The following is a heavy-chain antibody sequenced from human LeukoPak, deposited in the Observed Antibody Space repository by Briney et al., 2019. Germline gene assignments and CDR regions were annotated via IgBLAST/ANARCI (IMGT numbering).Heavy chain of an antibody. CDR3: ARGTTDYQRKDLFDV. J-gene: IGHJ3*01. V-gene: IGHV3-21*01. CDR2: ISTTSMHI. CDR1: GFTFSNAW. D-gene: IGHD2/OR15-2a*01. Sequence: KSGGSLRLSCAASGFTFSNAWMSWVRQAPGKGLEWVSSISTTSMHIYYADLVKGRFTISRDNAQNSLFLQMSSLRAEDTAMYYCARGTTDYQRKDLFDVWGQGTMVTVSS.